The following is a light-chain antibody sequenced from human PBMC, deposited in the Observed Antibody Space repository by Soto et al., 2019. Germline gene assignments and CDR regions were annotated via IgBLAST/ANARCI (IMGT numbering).Light chain of an antibody. J-gene: IGKJ1*01. CDR1: QSVSSTY. Sequence: EIVLTQSPGTLSLFPGERATLSCRASQSVSSTYLAWYQQKPGQAPRLLIYGVSSRATGIPDRFSGSGSGTDFTLTISRLEPEDFAVYYCQQYATSLPWTFGQGTKV. CDR2: GVS. V-gene: IGKV3-20*01. CDR3: QQYATSLPWT.